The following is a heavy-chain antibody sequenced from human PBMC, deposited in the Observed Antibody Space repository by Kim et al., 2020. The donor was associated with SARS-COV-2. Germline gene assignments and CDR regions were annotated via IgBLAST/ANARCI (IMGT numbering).Heavy chain of an antibody. Sequence: GESLKISCKGSGYSFTSYWIGWVRQMPGKGLEWMGIIYPGDSDTRYSPSFQGQVTISADKSISTAYLQWSSLKASDTAMYYCARSFSAGLLYNWFDPWGQGTLVTVSS. CDR1: GYSFTSYW. V-gene: IGHV5-51*01. CDR2: IYPGDSDT. J-gene: IGHJ5*02. D-gene: IGHD2-2*01. CDR3: ARSFSAGLLYNWFDP.